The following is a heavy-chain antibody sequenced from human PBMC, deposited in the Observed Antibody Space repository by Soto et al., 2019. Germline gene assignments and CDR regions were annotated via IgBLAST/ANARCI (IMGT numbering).Heavy chain of an antibody. D-gene: IGHD7-27*01. Sequence: EEQLVESGGGLIQPGGSLSLSCADSGFTVSSYYMTWVRQAPGKGLQWLSVIYGVGNGNFGDFMRGRISVSRDNSKNTVYLQVNSLRAEDTGVYFCARVWGWHFDLWGRGTLVTVSS. CDR1: GFTVSSYY. J-gene: IGHJ2*01. V-gene: IGHV3-53*02. CDR2: IYGVGNG. CDR3: ARVWGWHFDL.